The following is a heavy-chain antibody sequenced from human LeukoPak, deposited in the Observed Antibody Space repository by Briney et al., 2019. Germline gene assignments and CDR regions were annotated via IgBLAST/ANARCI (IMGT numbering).Heavy chain of an antibody. Sequence: SQTLSLTCTVSGGSISSGSYYWSWIRQPAGKGLEWIGRTYTSGSTNYNPSLKSRVTISVDTSKNQFSLKLSSVTAADTAVYYCARAFFDDSSGYYSNWFDPWGQGTLVTVSS. D-gene: IGHD3-22*01. CDR2: TYTSGST. CDR3: ARAFFDDSSGYYSNWFDP. V-gene: IGHV4-61*02. CDR1: GGSISSGSYY. J-gene: IGHJ5*02.